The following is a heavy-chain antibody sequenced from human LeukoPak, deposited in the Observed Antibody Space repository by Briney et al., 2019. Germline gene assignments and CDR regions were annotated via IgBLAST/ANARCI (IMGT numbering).Heavy chain of an antibody. V-gene: IGHV1-2*02. Sequence: ASVKVSCKASGYTFTGYYMHWVRQAPGQGLEWMGWINPNSGGTNYAQKFQGRVTMTRDTSISTAYMELSRLKSDDTAVYYCTFGSRTGWYMDVWGKGTTVTVSS. D-gene: IGHD3-3*01. CDR1: GYTFTGYY. CDR3: TFGSRTGWYMDV. J-gene: IGHJ6*03. CDR2: INPNSGGT.